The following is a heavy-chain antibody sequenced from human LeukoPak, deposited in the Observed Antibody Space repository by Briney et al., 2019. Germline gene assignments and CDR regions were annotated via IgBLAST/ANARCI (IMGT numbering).Heavy chain of an antibody. D-gene: IGHD2-2*02. J-gene: IGHJ4*02. CDR1: GGSISSSSYY. Sequence: SETLSLTCTVSGGSISSSSYYWGWIRQPPGKGLEWIGSIYYSGSTYYNPSLKSRVTISVDTSKNQFSLKLSSVTAADTAVYYCARLGYCSSTSCYTPPLFDYWGQGTLVTVSS. CDR3: ARLGYCSSTSCYTPPLFDY. V-gene: IGHV4-39*01. CDR2: IYYSGST.